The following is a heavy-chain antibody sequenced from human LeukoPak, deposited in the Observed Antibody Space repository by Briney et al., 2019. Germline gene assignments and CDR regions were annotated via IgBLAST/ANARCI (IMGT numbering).Heavy chain of an antibody. D-gene: IGHD6-13*01. CDR3: ARGPDQLVML. Sequence: TSETLSLTCTVSGGSISSSSYYWVWIRQPPGKGLEWIGSIYYGGSTYYNPSLKSRVAISVDTSKNQFSLELSSVTAADTAVYFCARGPDQLVMLWGQGTLVTVSS. J-gene: IGHJ4*02. V-gene: IGHV4-39*01. CDR1: GGSISSSSYY. CDR2: IYYGGST.